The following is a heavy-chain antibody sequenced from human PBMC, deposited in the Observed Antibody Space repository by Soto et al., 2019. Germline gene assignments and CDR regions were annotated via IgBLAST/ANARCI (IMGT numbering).Heavy chain of an antibody. V-gene: IGHV4-61*08. D-gene: IGHD3-10*01. Sequence: ASETLSLTCTVSGDSITSGVHYWSWIRQLPGKGLEWIGYIYYSGTTNYNPSLKSRVTISVDTSRNQFSLKLNSVTAADTAVYYCARGFGDVYAMAHYDYWGLGTLVTVSS. CDR1: GDSITSGVHY. J-gene: IGHJ4*02. CDR3: ARGFGDVYAMAHYDY. CDR2: IYYSGTT.